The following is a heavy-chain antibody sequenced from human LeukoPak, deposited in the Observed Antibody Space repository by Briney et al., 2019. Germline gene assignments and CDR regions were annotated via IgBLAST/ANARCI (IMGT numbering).Heavy chain of an antibody. V-gene: IGHV4-34*01. CDR2: INHSGST. D-gene: IGHD5-12*01. Sequence: PSETLSLTCAVYGGSFSGYYWCWIRQPPGKGLEWIGEINHSGSTNYNPSLKSRVTISVDTSKNQFSLKLSSVTAADTAVYYCASLRRGRRAPRLYYFDYWGQGTLVTVSS. CDR3: ASLRRGRRAPRLYYFDY. J-gene: IGHJ4*02. CDR1: GGSFSGYY.